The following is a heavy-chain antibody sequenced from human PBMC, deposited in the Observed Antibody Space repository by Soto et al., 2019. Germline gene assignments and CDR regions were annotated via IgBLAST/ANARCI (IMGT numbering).Heavy chain of an antibody. Sequence: ASVKVSCKASGYTFTSYGISWVRQAPGQGLEWMGWISAYNGNTNYAQKLQGRVTMTTDTSTSTAYMELRSLRSDDTAVYYCARVGTTVTPMYYFDYWGQGTLVTVSS. CDR3: ARVGTTVTPMYYFDY. D-gene: IGHD4-17*01. V-gene: IGHV1-18*01. J-gene: IGHJ4*02. CDR1: GYTFTSYG. CDR2: ISAYNGNT.